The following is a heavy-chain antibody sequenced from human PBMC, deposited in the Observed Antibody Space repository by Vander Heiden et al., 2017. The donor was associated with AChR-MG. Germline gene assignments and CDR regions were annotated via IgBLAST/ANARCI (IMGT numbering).Heavy chain of an antibody. CDR1: GFTFSSYS. CDR2: ISSSSNYI. V-gene: IGHV3-21*01. J-gene: IGHJ4*02. CDR3: ATEADLAARTPFDY. D-gene: IGHD6-6*01. Sequence: EVQLVESGGGLVKPGGSLRLSCAASGFTFSSYSMNWVRQAPGKGLEWVSSISSSSNYIYYADSVKGRFTISRDNAKNSLYLQMNSLRAEDTAVYYCATEADLAARTPFDYWGQGTLVTVSS.